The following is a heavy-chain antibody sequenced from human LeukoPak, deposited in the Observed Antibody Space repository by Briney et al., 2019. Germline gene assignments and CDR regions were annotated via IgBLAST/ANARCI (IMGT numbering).Heavy chain of an antibody. CDR1: GGSVSSGSYY. J-gene: IGHJ5*02. Sequence: SETLSLTCTVSGGSVSSGSYYWSWIRQPPGKGLEWIGYIYYSGSTNYNPSLKSRVTISVDSSKNQFSLKLSSVTAADTAVYYCARDSGYYSWFDPWGQGTLVTVSS. V-gene: IGHV4-61*01. CDR2: IYYSGST. D-gene: IGHD3-22*01. CDR3: ARDSGYYSWFDP.